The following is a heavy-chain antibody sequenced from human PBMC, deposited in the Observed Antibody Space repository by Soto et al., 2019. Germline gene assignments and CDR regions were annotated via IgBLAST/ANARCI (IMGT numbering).Heavy chain of an antibody. D-gene: IGHD3-22*01. Sequence: ASVKVSCKASDYTFTSHGISWVRQAPGQGLEWMGWISGYNGNTKCAQKFQGRVTMTTDTTTSTAYMELRSLRSDDTAVYYCAKDYYDTSGYYGFDYWGQGTLVTVSS. V-gene: IGHV1-18*01. CDR3: AKDYYDTSGYYGFDY. CDR1: DYTFTSHG. J-gene: IGHJ4*02. CDR2: ISGYNGNT.